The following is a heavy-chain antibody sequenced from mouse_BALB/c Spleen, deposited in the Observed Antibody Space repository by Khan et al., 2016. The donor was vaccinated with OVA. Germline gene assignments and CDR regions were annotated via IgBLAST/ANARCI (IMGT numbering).Heavy chain of an antibody. D-gene: IGHD2-13*01. Sequence: DLVKPGASVKLSCTASGYTFTSYWINWIKQRPGQGLEWLGRIAPGSGDAYYTELFKGKATLTVDPSSSTAYIQLSSLSSEDSACYFCARSEGTYGDYAYWGQGATLTVSS. J-gene: IGHJ2*01. CDR1: GYTFTSYW. CDR3: ARSEGTYGDYAY. V-gene: IGHV1S41*01. CDR2: IAPGSGDA.